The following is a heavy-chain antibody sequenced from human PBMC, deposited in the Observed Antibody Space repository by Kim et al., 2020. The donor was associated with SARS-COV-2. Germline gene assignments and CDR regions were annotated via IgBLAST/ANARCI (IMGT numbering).Heavy chain of an antibody. J-gene: IGHJ4*02. Sequence: SDTLSLTCTVSGGSISSSSYYWGWIRQPPGKGLEWIGSIYYSGSTYYNPSLKSRVTISVDTSKNQFSLKLSSVTAADTAVYYCARLLWLSLHFDYWGQGTLVTVSS. D-gene: IGHD3-22*01. CDR3: ARLLWLSLHFDY. CDR1: GGSISSSSYY. CDR2: IYYSGST. V-gene: IGHV4-39*01.